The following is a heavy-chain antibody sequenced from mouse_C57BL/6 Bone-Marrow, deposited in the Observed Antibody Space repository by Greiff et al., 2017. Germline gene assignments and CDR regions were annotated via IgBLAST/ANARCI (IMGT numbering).Heavy chain of an antibody. CDR3: ARRGYYGSSYNFDY. D-gene: IGHD1-1*01. V-gene: IGHV5-6*01. CDR2: ISSGGSYT. CDR1: GFTFSSYG. J-gene: IGHJ2*01. Sequence: EVQLVESGGDLVKPGGSLKLSCAASGFTFSSYGMSWVRQTPDKRLEWVATISSGGSYTYYPDSVKGRFTISRDNAKNTLYLQMSSLKSEDTAMYYCARRGYYGSSYNFDYWGQGTTLTVSS.